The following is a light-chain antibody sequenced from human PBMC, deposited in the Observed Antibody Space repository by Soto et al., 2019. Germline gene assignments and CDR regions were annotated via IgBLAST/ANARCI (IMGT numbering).Light chain of an antibody. CDR2: DDS. V-gene: IGKV1-5*01. CDR3: QKYNCYSSGYT. Sequence: DIQMTQSPSILSASVGDRVTITGRSSHGISTWLAWYQQKSWKAPRLLIYDDSRLESGVPPRFSCSGYGTEVTLTINSLQHDDFETCYCQKYNCYSSGYTFGQGTKM. CDR1: HGISTW. J-gene: IGKJ2*01.